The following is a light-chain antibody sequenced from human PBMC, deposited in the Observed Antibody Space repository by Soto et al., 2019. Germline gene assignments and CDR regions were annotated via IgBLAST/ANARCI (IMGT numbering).Light chain of an antibody. CDR2: KAS. V-gene: IGKV1-5*03. J-gene: IGKJ4*01. CDR1: HHIDAW. Sequence: IQMTQSPSTLSASXXXXXXITCRASHHIDAWLAWYQQKPGKAPKVLIYKASILESGVPSRFSGSGSGTEFTLTISSLQPDDSATYYCQQHSNYPLTFGGGTKVEIK. CDR3: QQHSNYPLT.